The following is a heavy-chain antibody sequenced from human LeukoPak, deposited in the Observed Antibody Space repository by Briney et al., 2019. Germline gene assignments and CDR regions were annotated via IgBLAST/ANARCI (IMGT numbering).Heavy chain of an antibody. Sequence: PGGSLRLSCAASGFTFSSYAMHWVRRAPGKGLEYVSAISSNGGSTYYANSVKGRFTISRDNSKNTLYLQMGSLRAEDMAVYYCARGDWHYDILTGYYDYWGQGTLVTVSS. CDR3: ARGDWHYDILTGYYDY. V-gene: IGHV3-64*01. CDR1: GFTFSSYA. J-gene: IGHJ4*02. CDR2: ISSNGGST. D-gene: IGHD3-9*01.